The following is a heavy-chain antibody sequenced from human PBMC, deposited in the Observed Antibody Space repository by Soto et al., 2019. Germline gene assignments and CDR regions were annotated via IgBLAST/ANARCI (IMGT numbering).Heavy chain of an antibody. CDR3: AHRPIVGAAI. V-gene: IGHV4-4*02. Sequence: QVQLQESGPGLVKPSGTLSLTCGVFGGSISNSNWWTWVRQPPGKGLEWIGEIYHSGSTNYNSSLMSRVTISLDKVNTQCSLKLTSVTAADTAVYYCAHRPIVGAAIWGQGTLVTVSS. D-gene: IGHD1-26*01. CDR2: IYHSGST. J-gene: IGHJ4*02. CDR1: GGSISNSNW.